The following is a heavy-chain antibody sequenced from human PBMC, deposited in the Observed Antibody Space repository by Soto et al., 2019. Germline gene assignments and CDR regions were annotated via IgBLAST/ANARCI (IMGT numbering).Heavy chain of an antibody. CDR3: AEDRGGENWLVESPHRTDGLDV. V-gene: IGHV3-23*01. D-gene: IGHD6-19*01. Sequence: EVQLLESGGGLVQPGGSLRLSCAASGFTFRSYDMTWVRQAPGKGLEWVSAISGSGSSTHYADSVKGRFTISRDNSKNTLYLQVNNLRGEDTAVYYCAEDRGGENWLVESPHRTDGLDVWGQGTTVTVSS. CDR1: GFTFRSYD. J-gene: IGHJ6*02. CDR2: ISGSGSST.